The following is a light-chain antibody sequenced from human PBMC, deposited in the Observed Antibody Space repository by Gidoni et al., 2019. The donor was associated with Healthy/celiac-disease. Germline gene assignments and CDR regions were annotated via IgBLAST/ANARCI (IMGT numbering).Light chain of an antibody. Sequence: DIVMTQSPDSLAVSLGERATINCKSSQSVLYSSNNKHYLAWYQQKPGQPPKLLIYWASTRESGVPDRFSGSGSGTDFTLTSSSLQAEDVAVYYCQKYYSTWTFXQXTKVEIK. J-gene: IGKJ1*01. CDR3: QKYYSTWT. CDR1: QSVLYSSNNKHY. CDR2: WAS. V-gene: IGKV4-1*01.